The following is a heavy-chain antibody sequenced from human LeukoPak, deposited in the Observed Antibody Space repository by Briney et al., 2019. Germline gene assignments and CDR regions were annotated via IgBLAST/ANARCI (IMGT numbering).Heavy chain of an antibody. Sequence: PGGSLRLSCAASGFTLTTYAMYWVRQAPGKGLVWVSRLTADGSSTIYADSVMGRFTVSGDIAKNTLYLEMNSLGAEDTAVYYCARAQLGTPTDCWGQGTLVTVSS. CDR3: ARAQLGTPTDC. CDR2: LTADGSST. J-gene: IGHJ4*02. CDR1: GFTLTTYA. D-gene: IGHD1-26*01. V-gene: IGHV3-74*01.